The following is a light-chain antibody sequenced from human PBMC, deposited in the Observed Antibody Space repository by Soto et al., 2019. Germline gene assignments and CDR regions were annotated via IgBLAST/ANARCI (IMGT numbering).Light chain of an antibody. CDR3: QSYDSSLSALYV. CDR2: GNS. V-gene: IGLV1-40*01. Sequence: QSLLTQPPSFSGAPGQIVTISCTGGSSNIGAGYDVHWYQQLPGTAPKLLIYGNSNRPSGVPDRFSGSKSGTSASLAITGLQAEDEADYYCQSYDSSLSALYVFGTGTKVTVL. CDR1: SSNIGAGYD. J-gene: IGLJ1*01.